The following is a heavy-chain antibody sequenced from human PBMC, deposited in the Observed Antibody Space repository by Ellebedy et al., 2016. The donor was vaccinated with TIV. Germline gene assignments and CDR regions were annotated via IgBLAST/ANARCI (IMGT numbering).Heavy chain of an antibody. CDR1: GGSVSSGSYY. V-gene: IGHV4-39*07. D-gene: IGHD6-13*01. Sequence: MPSETLSLTCTVSGGSVSSGSYYWGWIRQPPGKGLEWIGSIYHSGSTNYNPSLKSRVTISVDTSKNQFSLKLSSVTAADTAVYYCARGLGALSRYSSSWYVYWGQGTLVTVSS. CDR3: ARGLGALSRYSSSWYVY. J-gene: IGHJ4*02. CDR2: IYHSGST.